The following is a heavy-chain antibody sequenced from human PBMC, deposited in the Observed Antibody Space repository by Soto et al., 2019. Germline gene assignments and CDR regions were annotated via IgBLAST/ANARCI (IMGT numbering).Heavy chain of an antibody. J-gene: IGHJ3*02. CDR2: ISGDSSAI. CDR3: ARDFTYAFDI. V-gene: IGHV3-48*01. CDR1: GFTFRSYI. Sequence: EVQLVESGGGLVQPGGSLRLSCAVSGFTFRSYIMNWVRQAPGKGLEWVSYISGDSSAIYYADSVKGRFTISRDNAKNSLYLQMSSLRVEDTAVYYCARDFTYAFDIWGQGTMVTVSS.